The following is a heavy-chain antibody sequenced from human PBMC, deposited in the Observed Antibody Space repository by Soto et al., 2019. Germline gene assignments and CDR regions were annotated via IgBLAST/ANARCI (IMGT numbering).Heavy chain of an antibody. J-gene: IGHJ3*02. CDR1: GGTFSSYA. V-gene: IGHV1-69*06. D-gene: IGHD2-15*01. CDR2: IIPIFGTA. CDR3: AREGRYCSGGSCYSPDAFDI. Sequence: GASVKVSCKASGGTFSSYAISWVRQAPGQGLEWMGGIIPIFGTANYAQKFQGRVTITADKSTSTAYMELSRLRSEDTAVYYCAREGRYCSGGSCYSPDAFDIWGQGTMVTVSS.